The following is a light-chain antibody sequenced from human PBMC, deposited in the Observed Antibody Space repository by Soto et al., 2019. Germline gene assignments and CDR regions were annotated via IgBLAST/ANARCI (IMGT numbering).Light chain of an antibody. J-gene: IGLJ2*01. V-gene: IGLV2-8*01. CDR3: NSYTGSNDFAV. Sequence: QSVLTQPPSASGSPGQSVAISCTGTSSDLGAYNYVSWYQQHPGKAPKLIIYEVTKRPPGVPDRFSGSKSGNTASLTVSGLQAEDEADYYCNSYTGSNDFAVFGGGTKLTVL. CDR1: SSDLGAYNY. CDR2: EVT.